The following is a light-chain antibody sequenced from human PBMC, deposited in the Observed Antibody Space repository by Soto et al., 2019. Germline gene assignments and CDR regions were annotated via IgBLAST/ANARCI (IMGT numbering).Light chain of an antibody. CDR3: QQYNDWPPRWT. CDR2: GAS. Sequence: ETVMTQSPATLSVSPGERATLSCRASQSVSSNLAWYQQKPGQAPRLLIYGASTRATGIPARFSGSGSGTEFTLTINSLQSEDFAVYYCQQYNDWPPRWTFGQGTRVEIK. CDR1: QSVSSN. V-gene: IGKV3-15*01. J-gene: IGKJ1*01.